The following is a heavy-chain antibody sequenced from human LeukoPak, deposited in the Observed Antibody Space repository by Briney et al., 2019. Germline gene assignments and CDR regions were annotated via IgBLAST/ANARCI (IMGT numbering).Heavy chain of an antibody. CDR1: GFTFSGYW. J-gene: IGHJ4*02. CDR2: IKDDGSQK. V-gene: IGHV3-7*01. CDR3: ARDSEGLLRGAYFDY. D-gene: IGHD3-3*01. Sequence: GGSLRLSCAASGFTFSGYWMTWVRQAPGKGLEWVANIKDDGSQKHYVDSVKGRFTISRDNAKNSLYLQMNSLRAEDTAVYYCARDSEGLLRGAYFDYWGQGTLVTVSS.